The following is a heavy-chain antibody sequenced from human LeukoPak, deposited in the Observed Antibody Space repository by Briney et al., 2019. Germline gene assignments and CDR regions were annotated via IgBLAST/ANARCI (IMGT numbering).Heavy chain of an antibody. CDR3: ARHGSSGYYYGYWYFDL. CDR2: IYYSGST. CDR1: GGSISSYY. V-gene: IGHV4-59*08. D-gene: IGHD3-22*01. Sequence: SETLSLTCTVSGGSISSYYWSWIRQPPGKGLERIGYIYYSGSTNYNPSLKSRVTISVDTSKNQFSLKLSSVTAADTAVYYCARHGSSGYYYGYWYFDLWGRGTLVTVSS. J-gene: IGHJ2*01.